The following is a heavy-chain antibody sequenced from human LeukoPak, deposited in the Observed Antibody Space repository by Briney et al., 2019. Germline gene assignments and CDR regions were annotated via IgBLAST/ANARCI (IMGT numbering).Heavy chain of an antibody. J-gene: IGHJ4*02. CDR1: GLTFSNYA. Sequence: GSLRLSCAASGLTFSNYAMKWVRQAPGKGLEWVSGIRVTDNTYYADSVKGRFTISRDNSENTLYLQMSGLRAEDTAVYYCAKGTGDMGYYFDYWGQGTLVTVSS. CDR3: AKGTGDMGYYFDY. V-gene: IGHV3-23*01. D-gene: IGHD7-27*01. CDR2: IRVTDNT.